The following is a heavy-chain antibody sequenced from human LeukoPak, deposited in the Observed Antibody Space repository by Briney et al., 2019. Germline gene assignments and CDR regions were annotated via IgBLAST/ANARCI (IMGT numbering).Heavy chain of an antibody. Sequence: GGSLRLSCAASGFTFSSYSMNWVRQAPGRGLEWVSHINSDGRTTNYADSVKGRFTIFRDNAKNTLYLQMNSLTAEDTAVYYCAGGVNWALDYWGQGTLVTVSS. J-gene: IGHJ4*02. V-gene: IGHV3-74*01. CDR2: INSDGRTT. D-gene: IGHD7-27*01. CDR1: GFTFSSYS. CDR3: AGGVNWALDY.